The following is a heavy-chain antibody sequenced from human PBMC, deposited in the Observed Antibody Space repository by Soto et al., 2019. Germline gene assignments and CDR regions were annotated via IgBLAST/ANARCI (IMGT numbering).Heavy chain of an antibody. V-gene: IGHV3-23*01. Sequence: GGSLRLACAASGFTFSSYAMSWVRQAPGKGLEWVSAISGSGGSTCYADSVKGRFTISRDNSKNTLYLQMNSLRAEDTAVYYCSFDSSATRTRSFYFCAQGTLVTVS. CDR1: GFTFSSYA. CDR3: SFDSSATRTRSFYF. D-gene: IGHD3-9*01. CDR2: ISGSGGST. J-gene: IGHJ4*02.